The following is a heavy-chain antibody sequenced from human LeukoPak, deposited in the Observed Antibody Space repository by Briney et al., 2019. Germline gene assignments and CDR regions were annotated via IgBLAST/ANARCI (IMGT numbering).Heavy chain of an antibody. Sequence: PSETLSLTCAVYGGSFSGYYWSWIRQPLGKGLEWIGEINHSGSTNYNPSLKSRVTISVDTSKNQFSLKLSSVTAADTAVYYCARAVTTVTTPNYFDYWGQGTLVTVSS. CDR3: ARAVTTVTTPNYFDY. CDR2: INHSGST. CDR1: GGSFSGYY. V-gene: IGHV4-34*01. J-gene: IGHJ4*02. D-gene: IGHD4-17*01.